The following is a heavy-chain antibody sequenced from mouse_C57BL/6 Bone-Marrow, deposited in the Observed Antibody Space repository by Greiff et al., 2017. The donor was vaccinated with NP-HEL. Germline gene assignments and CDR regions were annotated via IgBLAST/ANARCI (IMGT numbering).Heavy chain of an antibody. V-gene: IGHV5-4*01. CDR2: ISDGGSYT. CDR3: ARDLTGFDY. J-gene: IGHJ2*01. CDR1: GFTFSSYA. Sequence: EVQLQESGGGLVKPGGSLKLSCAASGFTFSSYAMSWVRQTPEKRLEWVATISDGGSYTYYPDNVKGRFTISRDNAKNNLYLQMSHLKSEDTAMYYCARDLTGFDYWGQGTTLTVSS. D-gene: IGHD4-1*01.